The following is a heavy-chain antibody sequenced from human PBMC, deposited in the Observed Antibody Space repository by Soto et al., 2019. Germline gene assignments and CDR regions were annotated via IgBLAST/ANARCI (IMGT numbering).Heavy chain of an antibody. CDR2: ISGSGSPT. Sequence: GGSLRLSCAASGFSFSSYAMTRVRQAPGRGLQWVSAISGSGSPTYYADSVKGRFTISRDNSKNTLYLQMNSLRAEDTAEYYCARVVRYFDTPYGMDVWGQGTTVTVSS. CDR3: ARVVRYFDTPYGMDV. D-gene: IGHD3-9*01. V-gene: IGHV3-23*01. CDR1: GFSFSSYA. J-gene: IGHJ6*02.